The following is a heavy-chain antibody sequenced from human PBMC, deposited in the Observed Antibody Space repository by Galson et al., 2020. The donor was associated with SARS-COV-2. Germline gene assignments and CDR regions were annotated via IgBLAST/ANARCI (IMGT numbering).Heavy chain of an antibody. CDR3: ARSALMITFGGVITVGFDY. Sequence: ASETLSLTCTVSGGSISSSSYYWGWIRQPPGKGLEWIGSIYYSGSTYYNPSLKSRVTISVDTSKNQFSLKLSSVTAADTAVYYCARSALMITFGGVITVGFDYWGQGTLVTVSS. CDR1: GGSISSSSYY. D-gene: IGHD3-16*02. J-gene: IGHJ4*02. CDR2: IYYSGST. V-gene: IGHV4-39*01.